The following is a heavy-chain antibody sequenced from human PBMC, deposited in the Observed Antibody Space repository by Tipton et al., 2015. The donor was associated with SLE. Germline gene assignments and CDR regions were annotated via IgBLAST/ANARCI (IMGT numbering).Heavy chain of an antibody. D-gene: IGHD3-10*01. V-gene: IGHV4-38-2*02. J-gene: IGHJ3*02. CDR1: GYSISSGYY. Sequence: TLSLTCTVSGYSISSGYYWGWIRQPPGKGLEWIGSIYHSGSTYYNPSLKSRVTISVDTSKNQFSLKLSSVTAADTAVYYCARGTIFEIWGQGTMVTVSS. CDR3: ARGTIFEI. CDR2: IYHSGST.